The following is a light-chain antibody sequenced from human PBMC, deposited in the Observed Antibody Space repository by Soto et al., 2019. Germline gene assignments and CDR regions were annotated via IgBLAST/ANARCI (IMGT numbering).Light chain of an antibody. CDR1: NIGDKR. Sequence: SYELTQPPSVSVAPEKTTTITCGGNNIGDKRVHWYRQKPGQAPVLLISYDSDRPTGIPGCFSRSNAGNTATLTIRRVEAGDEADYYWQLWDIMTDNDVFGGGTKLTVL. CDR3: QLWDIMTDNDV. J-gene: IGLJ2*01. CDR2: YDS. V-gene: IGLV3-21*01.